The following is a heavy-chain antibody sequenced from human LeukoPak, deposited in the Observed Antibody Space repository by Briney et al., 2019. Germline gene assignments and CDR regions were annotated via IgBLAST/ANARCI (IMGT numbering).Heavy chain of an antibody. CDR1: GIAVSDNY. CDR2: ISSDGKT. V-gene: IGHV3-66*01. Sequence: GRSLRLSCAASGIAVSDNYMGWVRQAPGKGLEWVSVISSDGKTDHADSVKGRFTISRDNSKNTVSLQMNILRAEDTAVYYCVRDQQWRIYSGRFYPQAKAYYYYAMDVWGQGTTVSVSS. D-gene: IGHD3-10*02. J-gene: IGHJ6*02. CDR3: VRDQQWRIYSGRFYPQAKAYYYYAMDV.